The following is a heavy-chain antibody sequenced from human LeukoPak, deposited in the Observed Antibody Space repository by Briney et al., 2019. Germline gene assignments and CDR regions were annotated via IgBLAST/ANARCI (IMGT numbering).Heavy chain of an antibody. Sequence: SVKVSCKASGGTFSSYAISWVRQAPGPGLEWMGRIIPIFGTANYAQKFQGRVTITADESTSTAYMELSSLRSEDTAVYYCARVPYCSGGSCLLRGYYFDFWGQGTLVTVSS. CDR1: GGTFSSYA. CDR3: ARVPYCSGGSCLLRGYYFDF. V-gene: IGHV1-69*13. J-gene: IGHJ4*02. CDR2: IIPIFGTA. D-gene: IGHD2-15*01.